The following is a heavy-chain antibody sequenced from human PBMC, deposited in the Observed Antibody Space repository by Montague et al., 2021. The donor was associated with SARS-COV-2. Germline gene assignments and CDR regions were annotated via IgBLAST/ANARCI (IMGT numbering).Heavy chain of an antibody. CDR2: INHYGST. V-gene: IGHV4-34*01. CDR1: GGSFSGNY. J-gene: IGHJ6*02. Sequence: SETLSLTCAVYGGSFSGNYWSWIRQPPGKGLEWLGEINHYGSTNYNPSLKSRVTMSVDTSKNQFSLKLSSVTAADTAVYYCARGLPVTTLFYYFGMDVWGQGTTVTVSS. D-gene: IGHD4-11*01. CDR3: ARGLPVTTLFYYFGMDV.